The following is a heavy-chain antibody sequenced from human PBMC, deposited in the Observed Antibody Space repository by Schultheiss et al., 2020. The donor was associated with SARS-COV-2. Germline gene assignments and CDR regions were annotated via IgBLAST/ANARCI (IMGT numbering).Heavy chain of an antibody. CDR1: GFTVSSNY. CDR2: VSSRSRHI. CDR3: ARGVGDY. D-gene: IGHD5/OR15-5a*01. V-gene: IGHV3-21*01. J-gene: IGHJ4*02. Sequence: RGSLRLSCAASGFTVSSNYMSWVRQAPGKGLEWVSSVSSRSRHISYSDSVKGRFTISRDNAKNSLSLQMNSLRDEDTAVYYCARGVGDYWGQGALVTVSS.